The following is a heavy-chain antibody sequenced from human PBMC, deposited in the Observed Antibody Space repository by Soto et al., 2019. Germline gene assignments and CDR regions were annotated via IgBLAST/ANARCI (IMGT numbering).Heavy chain of an antibody. J-gene: IGHJ4*02. CDR2: IRSQTDGGTA. Sequence: EVQLVESGGGLVKPGGSLTLSCASSGFSFSNAWMSWVRHAPGQGLEWVGRIRSQTDGGTADYTASVNGRFIISRDDSKNMVSLHLNSLKTEDTAVYYCTTEGRDWGQGTLVTVSS. CDR3: TTEGRD. CDR1: GFSFSNAW. V-gene: IGHV3-15*01.